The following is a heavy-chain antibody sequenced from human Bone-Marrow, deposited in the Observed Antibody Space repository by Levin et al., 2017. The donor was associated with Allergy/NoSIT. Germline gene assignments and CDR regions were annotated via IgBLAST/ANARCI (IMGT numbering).Heavy chain of an antibody. Sequence: GSLRLSCTVFGTSINSGSNYWSWIRQSPGKGLEWIGHFDYSGRTIYNPSLRSRVTISIDTSKNQFSLTLTSVTAADTAVYYCARDLDYYYYMDVWGKGTTVTVSS. V-gene: IGHV4-61*01. CDR1: GTSINSGSNY. CDR3: ARDLDYYYYMDV. J-gene: IGHJ6*03. CDR2: FDYSGRT.